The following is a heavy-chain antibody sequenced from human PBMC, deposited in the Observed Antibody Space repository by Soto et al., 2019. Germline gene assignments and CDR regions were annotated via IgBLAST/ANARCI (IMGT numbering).Heavy chain of an antibody. CDR1: GFTFDDYT. CDR2: ISWDGGST. D-gene: IGHD3-10*01. J-gene: IGHJ6*02. V-gene: IGHV3-43*01. Sequence: VGSLRLSCAASGFTFDDYTMHWVRQAPGKGLEWVSLISWDGGSTYYADSVKGRFTISRDNSKNSLYLQMNSLRTEDTALYYCAKAGREPSYYGMDVWGQGTTVTVSS. CDR3: AKAGREPSYYGMDV.